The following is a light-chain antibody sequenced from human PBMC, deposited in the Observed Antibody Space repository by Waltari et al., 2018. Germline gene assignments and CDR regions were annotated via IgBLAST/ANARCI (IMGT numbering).Light chain of an antibody. Sequence: VVLTHSPSASASLGASVKLACPLSSGYSNHTIAWYQQQPEKGTRYLKKVKSDGSHSKWEGIPGLSSCTSCGAERYLTIASHPSDDAADYCSQTWGTDYVLFGGGTKLTVL. CDR2: VKSDGSH. CDR1: SGYSNHT. J-gene: IGLJ2*01. V-gene: IGLV4-69*01. CDR3: QTWGTDYVL.